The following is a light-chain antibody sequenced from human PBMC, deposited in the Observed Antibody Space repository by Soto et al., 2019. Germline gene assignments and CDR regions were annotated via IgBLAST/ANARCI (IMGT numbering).Light chain of an antibody. V-gene: IGKV4-1*01. Sequence: DIVMTQSPDSLAVSLGERATINCKSSQSVLYSSNNKNYLAWYQQKPGQPPKLLISWASTRESGVPDRFSGSGSGKDFTLTISGLQAEDVAVYYCQQYYSTPHNFGPGTKVDIK. CDR2: WAS. CDR1: QSVLYSSNNKNY. CDR3: QQYYSTPHN. J-gene: IGKJ3*01.